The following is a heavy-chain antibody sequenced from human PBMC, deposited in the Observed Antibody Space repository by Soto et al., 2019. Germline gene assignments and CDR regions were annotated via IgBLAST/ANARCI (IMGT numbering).Heavy chain of an antibody. CDR2: IYPGDSKT. Sequence: GESLKISCKGSGYSFRSYWINWVRQMPGKGPQWLGIIYPGDSKTKYNPSFQGQVTISVDKSITTAFLEWSSLKASDTAMYYCSTHSSGFEPFDHWGQGTLVTVSS. V-gene: IGHV5-51*01. CDR1: GYSFRSYW. J-gene: IGHJ4*02. D-gene: IGHD6-19*01. CDR3: STHSSGFEPFDH.